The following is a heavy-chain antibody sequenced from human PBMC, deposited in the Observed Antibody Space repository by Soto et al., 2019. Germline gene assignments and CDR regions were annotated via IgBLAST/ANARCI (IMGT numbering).Heavy chain of an antibody. CDR1: GGSISSYY. Sequence: SETLSLTCTVSGGSISSYYWSWIRQPPGKGLEWIGYIYYSGSTNYNPSLKSRVTISVDTSKNQFSLKLSSVTAADTAVYYCARVWSGVVVPAAIDYWGQGTLVTVSS. CDR3: ARVWSGVVVPAAIDY. V-gene: IGHV4-59*01. CDR2: IYYSGST. D-gene: IGHD2-2*01. J-gene: IGHJ4*02.